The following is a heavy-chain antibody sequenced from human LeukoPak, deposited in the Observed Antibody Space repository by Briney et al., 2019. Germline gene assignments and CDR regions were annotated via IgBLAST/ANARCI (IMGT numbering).Heavy chain of an antibody. CDR2: IFYSGST. V-gene: IGHV4-59*01. CDR3: ARGGSYWSY. J-gene: IGHJ4*02. D-gene: IGHD1-26*01. CDR1: GGSIRRYY. Sequence: SETLSLTCTVSGGSIRRYYWSWIRQPPGKGLEWIGYIFYSGSTNYNPSLKSRVTISVDSSKSQFSLKVSSVTAADTAVYYCARGGSYWSYWGQGTLVTVSS.